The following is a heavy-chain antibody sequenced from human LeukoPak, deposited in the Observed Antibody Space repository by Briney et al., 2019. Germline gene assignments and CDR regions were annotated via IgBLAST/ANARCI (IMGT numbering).Heavy chain of an antibody. D-gene: IGHD2-15*01. CDR3: ARGGFCSGADCRGSFDY. V-gene: IGHV3-74*01. J-gene: IGHJ4*02. CDR1: GFTSINYW. Sequence: GSLRLSCAASGFTSINYWMRWVRQAPGEGLVWVSHINNDGSTTTYADSVKGRFTISRDNAKNTLYLHVNSLRAEDTAVYYCARGGFCSGADCRGSFDYWGQGSLVTVSS. CDR2: INNDGSTT.